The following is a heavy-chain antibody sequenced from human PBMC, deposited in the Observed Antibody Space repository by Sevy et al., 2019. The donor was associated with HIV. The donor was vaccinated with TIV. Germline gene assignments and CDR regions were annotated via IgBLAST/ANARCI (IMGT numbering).Heavy chain of an antibody. D-gene: IGHD6-19*01. CDR3: ARGATSGWDYFAS. CDR2: ISGLSNYI. CDR1: GFTFSNYN. V-gene: IGHV3-21*06. J-gene: IGHJ4*02. Sequence: GGSLRLSCVASGFTFSNYNINWVRQAPGKGLEWVSYISGLSNYIYYADSLGGRFTISRDNTKNSVYLQMNSLRTEDRSVYYCARGATSGWDYFASWGQGTLVTVSS.